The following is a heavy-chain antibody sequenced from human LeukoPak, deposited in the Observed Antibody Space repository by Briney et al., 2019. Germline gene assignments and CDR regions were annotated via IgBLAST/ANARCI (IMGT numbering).Heavy chain of an antibody. Sequence: ASVKLSCKASGHTFSGYYMHWVRQAPGQGLEWMGWINPNSGGTNYEKKSPNRGTMTRDTSITTAYMELSRLRCDDTALYYCARGRGYSSSWYVRGSYYYYMDVWGKGTTVTVSS. CDR3: ARGRGYSSSWYVRGSYYYYMDV. D-gene: IGHD6-13*01. V-gene: IGHV1-2*02. CDR1: GHTFSGYY. CDR2: INPNSGGT. J-gene: IGHJ6*03.